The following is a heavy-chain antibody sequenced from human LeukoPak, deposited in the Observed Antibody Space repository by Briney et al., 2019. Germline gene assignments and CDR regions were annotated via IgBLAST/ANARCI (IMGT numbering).Heavy chain of an antibody. CDR3: ANGGYCTNGVCSAFDY. J-gene: IGHJ4*02. CDR2: ISGSGGST. CDR1: GFTFDDYA. D-gene: IGHD2-8*01. Sequence: GGSLRLSCAASGFTFDDYAMHWVRQAPGKGLEWVSAISGSGGSTYYADSVKGRFTISRDNSKNTLYLQMNSLRAEDTAVYYCANGGYCTNGVCSAFDYWGQGTLVTVSS. V-gene: IGHV3-23*01.